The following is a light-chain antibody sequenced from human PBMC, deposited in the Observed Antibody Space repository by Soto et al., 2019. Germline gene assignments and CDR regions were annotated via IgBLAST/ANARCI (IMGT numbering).Light chain of an antibody. J-gene: IGKJ1*01. CDR2: KAS. CDR3: QQYNTYSRT. V-gene: IGKV1-5*03. Sequence: DIQMTQSPSTLSASVGDRVAITCRASQSISTYLARYQQRPGKAPKLLIYKASSLESGVPSRFSGSGSGAEFTLTISSLQPDDFATYYCQQYNTYSRTFGQGTKVDIK. CDR1: QSISTY.